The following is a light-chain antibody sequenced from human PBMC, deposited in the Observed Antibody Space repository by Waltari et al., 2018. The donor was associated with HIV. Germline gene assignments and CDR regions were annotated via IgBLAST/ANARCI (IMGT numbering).Light chain of an antibody. CDR3: AAWDDSLNGYV. J-gene: IGLJ1*01. CDR2: RNS. V-gene: IGLV1-44*01. CDR1: SSNIGSYT. Sequence: QSVLTQPPSASGTPGHRVTISCSGSSSNIGSYTVNRYQHLPATAPKLLIFRNSQRPSGVPDRFSASKSGTSASLAISGLQSEDEADYYCAAWDDSLNGYVFGTGTRVTVL.